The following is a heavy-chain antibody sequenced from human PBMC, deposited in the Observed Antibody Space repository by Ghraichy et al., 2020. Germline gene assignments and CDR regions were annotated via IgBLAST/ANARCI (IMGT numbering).Heavy chain of an antibody. Sequence: GGSLRLSCAGSDFTLDHALMTWARLAPGKGLEWVGRLKSDSDGGTADYAVAVRGRFTISRENSRNTMYLQMDYLNSEDTAVYYCTSREVWGQGATVTVSS. CDR2: LKSDSDGGTA. CDR1: DFTLDHAL. J-gene: IGHJ6*02. CDR3: TSREV. V-gene: IGHV3-15*01.